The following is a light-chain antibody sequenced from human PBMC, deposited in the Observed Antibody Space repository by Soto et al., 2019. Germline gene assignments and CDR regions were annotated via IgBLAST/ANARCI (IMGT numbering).Light chain of an antibody. J-gene: IGKJ1*01. CDR2: FGS. V-gene: IGKV2-28*01. CDR1: ESLLHTNGNNF. CDR3: MQALQTRWT. Sequence: DIVMTQSPLSLRVTPGEPASISCRSSESLLHTNGNNFLDWYLQKPGQSPQLLIYFGSTRASGVPDRFSGSGSDTHFTLTISRVEAEDVGVYYCMQALQTRWTFGQGTKVEIK.